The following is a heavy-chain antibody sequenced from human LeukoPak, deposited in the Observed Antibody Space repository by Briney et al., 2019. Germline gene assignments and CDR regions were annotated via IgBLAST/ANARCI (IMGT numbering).Heavy chain of an antibody. CDR1: GFTFSSYS. V-gene: IGHV3-21*01. CDR3: ARVVGNWFDP. Sequence: GGSLRLFCAASGFTFSSYSMNWVRQAPGKGLEWVSSISSSSSYIYYADSVKGRFTISRDNAKNSLYLQMNSLRAEDTAVYYCARVVGNWFDPWGQGTLVTVSS. CDR2: ISSSSSYI. J-gene: IGHJ5*02. D-gene: IGHD2-15*01.